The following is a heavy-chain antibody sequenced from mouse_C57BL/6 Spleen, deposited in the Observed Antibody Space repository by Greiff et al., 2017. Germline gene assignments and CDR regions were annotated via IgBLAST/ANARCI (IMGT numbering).Heavy chain of an antibody. CDR2: INPNNGGT. Sequence: EVHLVESGPELVKPGASVKIPCKASGYTFTDYNMDWVKQSHGKSLEWIGDINPNNGGTIYNQKFKGKATLTVDKSSSTAYMELRSLTSEDTAVYYCARYGNWFAYWGQGTLVTVSA. J-gene: IGHJ3*01. D-gene: IGHD2-1*01. CDR1: GYTFTDYN. CDR3: ARYGNWFAY. V-gene: IGHV1-18*01.